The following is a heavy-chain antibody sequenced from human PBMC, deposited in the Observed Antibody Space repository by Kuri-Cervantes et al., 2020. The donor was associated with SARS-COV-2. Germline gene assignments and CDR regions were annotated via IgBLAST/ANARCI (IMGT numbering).Heavy chain of an antibody. CDR2: IDGSSGDT. Sequence: GESLKISCAASGFTFSSYAMSWVRQAPEKGLEWVSAIDGSSGDTYYADSVKGRCTISRDNSKNTLYLQMNSLRAEDTAVYYCAKVDSSSSYYYYYGMDVWGQGTTVTVSS. CDR3: AKVDSSSSYYYYYGMDV. V-gene: IGHV3-23*01. J-gene: IGHJ6*02. D-gene: IGHD6-6*01. CDR1: GFTFSSYA.